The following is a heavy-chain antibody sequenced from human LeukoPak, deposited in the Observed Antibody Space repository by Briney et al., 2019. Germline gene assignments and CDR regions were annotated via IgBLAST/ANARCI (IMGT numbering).Heavy chain of an antibody. CDR2: LYTSGST. CDR1: GVSIRSYS. D-gene: IGHD5-24*01. CDR3: ARRGADMATIPDYGYWYMDV. Sequence: PSETLSLTCTVSGVSIRSYSWSWIRRPPGKGLEWIGYLYTSGSTDSNPSLKSRVTISEDTSKNQVSLKLRSVTAADTAVYYCARRGADMATIPDYGYWYMDVWGKGTTVTVSS. J-gene: IGHJ6*03. V-gene: IGHV4-4*09.